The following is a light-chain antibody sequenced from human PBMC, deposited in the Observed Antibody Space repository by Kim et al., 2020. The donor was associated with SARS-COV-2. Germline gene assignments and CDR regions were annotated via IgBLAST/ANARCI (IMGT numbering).Light chain of an antibody. CDR1: SSNIGYTY. Sequence: QSVLTQPPSVSAAPGQMVTISCSGSSSNIGYTYVSWYQQLPGTAPKLLIYDNYKRPSGIPDRFSGSKSGTSATLAITGLQTGDEADYYCGTWDTSLSAAVFGGGTKVTVL. V-gene: IGLV1-51*01. J-gene: IGLJ3*02. CDR3: GTWDTSLSAAV. CDR2: DNY.